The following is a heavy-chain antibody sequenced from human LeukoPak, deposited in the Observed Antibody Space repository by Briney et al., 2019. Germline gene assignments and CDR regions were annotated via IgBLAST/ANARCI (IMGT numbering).Heavy chain of an antibody. CDR3: AKAAAGSQHSYYYYYYMDV. D-gene: IGHD6-13*01. CDR2: ISGSGGNT. Sequence: GGSLRLSCGASGFTFSTYGMSWVRQAPGKGLEWVSAISGSGGNTYYADSVKGRFTISRDNSKNTLYLQMNSLRADDTAVYYCAKAAAGSQHSYYYYYYMDVWGKGTTVTISS. CDR1: GFTFSTYG. J-gene: IGHJ6*03. V-gene: IGHV3-23*01.